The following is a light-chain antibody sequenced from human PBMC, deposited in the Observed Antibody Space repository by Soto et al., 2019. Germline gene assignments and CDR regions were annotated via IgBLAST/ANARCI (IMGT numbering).Light chain of an antibody. CDR3: MQSIQLPIT. Sequence: DVVLTQTPRSLSVTPGQPASISCKSSQSLLYSDGRTYVYWYLQKPGQPPQLLIHEVSNRFSGVPDRFSGSGSGTDFALKISRVEAGDVGVYYCMQSIQLPITFGGGTNVEIK. J-gene: IGKJ4*01. CDR2: EVS. CDR1: QSLLYSDGRTY. V-gene: IGKV2D-29*01.